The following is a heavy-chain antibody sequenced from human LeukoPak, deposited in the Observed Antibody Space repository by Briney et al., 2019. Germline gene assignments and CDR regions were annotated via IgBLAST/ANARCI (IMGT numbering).Heavy chain of an antibody. Sequence: GGTXRLSCAASGFTFSSYAMHWVRQAPGKXLEWVAVISYDGSNKYYADSVKGRFTISRDNSKNTLYLQMNSLRAEDTAVYYCARDEDDILTGWDYWGQGTLVTVSS. CDR1: GFTFSSYA. CDR3: ARDEDDILTGWDY. D-gene: IGHD3-9*01. CDR2: ISYDGSNK. V-gene: IGHV3-30-3*01. J-gene: IGHJ4*02.